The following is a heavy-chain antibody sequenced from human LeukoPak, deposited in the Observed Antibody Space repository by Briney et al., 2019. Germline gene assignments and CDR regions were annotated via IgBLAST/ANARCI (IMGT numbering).Heavy chain of an antibody. D-gene: IGHD3-22*01. Sequence: GASVTVSCKASGYTFTGYYMHWVRQAPGQGLEWMGWINPNSGGTNYAQKFQGRVNMTRDTSISTAYMELSRLRSDDTAVYYCARAKTRITMMVYYWGQGTLVTVSS. J-gene: IGHJ4*02. CDR3: ARAKTRITMMVYY. CDR1: GYTFTGYY. CDR2: INPNSGGT. V-gene: IGHV1-2*02.